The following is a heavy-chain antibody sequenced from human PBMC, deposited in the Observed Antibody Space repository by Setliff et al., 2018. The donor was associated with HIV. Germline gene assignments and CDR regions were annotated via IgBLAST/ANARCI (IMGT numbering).Heavy chain of an antibody. Sequence: ASVKVSCKASGNIFTTYGISWVRQAPGQGLEWMGWISASNDNTNYAQKFQGRVTMTTDTSTNTAYMELRSLRSDDTAVYYCATSPRGTYYDILSGRPRGWFDPWGQGTLVTVSS. D-gene: IGHD3-9*01. CDR3: ATSPRGTYYDILSGRPRGWFDP. V-gene: IGHV1-18*01. CDR2: ISASNDNT. J-gene: IGHJ5*02. CDR1: GNIFTTYG.